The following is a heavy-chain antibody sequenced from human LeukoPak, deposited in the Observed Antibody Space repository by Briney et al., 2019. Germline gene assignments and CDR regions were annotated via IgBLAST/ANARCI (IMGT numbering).Heavy chain of an antibody. J-gene: IGHJ3*02. V-gene: IGHV4-39*01. CDR3: ARPPAAIDAFDI. CDR2: IYYSGST. CDR1: GGSISSSSYY. Sequence: SETLSLTCTVSGGSISSSSYYWGWIRQPPGKGLEWIGSIYYSGSTYYNPSLKSRVIISVDTSKNQFSLKLSSVTAADTAVYYCARPPAAIDAFDIWGQGTMVTVSS. D-gene: IGHD2-2*01.